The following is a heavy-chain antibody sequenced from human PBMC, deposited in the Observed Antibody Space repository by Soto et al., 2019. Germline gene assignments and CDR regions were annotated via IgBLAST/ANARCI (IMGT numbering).Heavy chain of an antibody. J-gene: IGHJ4*02. CDR3: VRRVSGNYDY. CDR2: ISSNGGTT. V-gene: IGHV3-64*01. Sequence: EVQLAESGGGMVQPGGSLRLSCVASGFTFSSYDMQWVRQAPGKGLEYVSSISSNGGTTYYGHSVKGRFTISRDNSKNTLYLQMGSLRADDMAVYYCVRRVSGNYDYWGQGTLVTVSS. D-gene: IGHD1-7*01. CDR1: GFTFSSYD.